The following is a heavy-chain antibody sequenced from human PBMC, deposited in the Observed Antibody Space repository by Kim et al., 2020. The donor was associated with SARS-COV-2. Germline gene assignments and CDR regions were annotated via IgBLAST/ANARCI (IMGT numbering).Heavy chain of an antibody. CDR3: ARRRVLEWLGYFDY. J-gene: IGHJ4*02. D-gene: IGHD3-3*01. CDR1: GGSISSSSYY. CDR2: IYYSGST. Sequence: SETLSLTCTVPGGSISSSSYYWGWIRQPPGKGLEWIGSIYYSGSTYYNPSLKSRVTISVDTSKNQFSLKLSSVTAADTAVYYCARRRVLEWLGYFDYWGQGTLVTVSS. V-gene: IGHV4-39*01.